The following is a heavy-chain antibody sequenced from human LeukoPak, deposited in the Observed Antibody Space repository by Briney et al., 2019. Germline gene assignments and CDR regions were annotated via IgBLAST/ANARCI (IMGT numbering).Heavy chain of an antibody. Sequence: GGSLRLSCAASGFTFSSYAMSWVRQAPGKGLEWVSAISGSGGSTYYADSVKGRFTISGDNSKNTLYLQMNSLRAEDTAVYYCAKRSVSSGYYAHFDYWGQGTLVTVSS. J-gene: IGHJ4*02. CDR3: AKRSVSSGYYAHFDY. D-gene: IGHD3-22*01. CDR1: GFTFSSYA. V-gene: IGHV3-23*01. CDR2: ISGSGGST.